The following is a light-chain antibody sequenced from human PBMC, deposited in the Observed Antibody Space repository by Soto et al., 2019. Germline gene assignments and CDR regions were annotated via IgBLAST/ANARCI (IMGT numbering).Light chain of an antibody. CDR2: DVA. CDR1: SSDIGGYNY. CDR3: SSYTSSSPLLL. Sequence: QSALTQPASVSGSPGQSITISCTGTSSDIGGYNYVSWYQQHPGKAPKLMIYDVANRPSGVSNRFSGSKSDNTASLTISGLQAEDEADYYCSSYTSSSPLLLFGGGTKLTVL. J-gene: IGLJ2*01. V-gene: IGLV2-14*03.